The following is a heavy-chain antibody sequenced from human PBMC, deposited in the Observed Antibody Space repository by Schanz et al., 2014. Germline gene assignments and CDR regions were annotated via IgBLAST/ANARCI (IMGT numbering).Heavy chain of an antibody. CDR2: ISGSGGST. CDR3: AKDPSHGDYDYYFDY. D-gene: IGHD3-22*01. CDR1: GFTFSTYA. Sequence: EVQLLDSGGGLVQPGGSRRLSCAASGFTFSTYAMSWVRQAPGKGLEWVSAISGSGGSTYYADSVKGRFTISRDNSKNTLYLQMNSLRAEDTAVYYCAKDPSHGDYDYYFDYWGQGTLVTVSS. V-gene: IGHV3-23*01. J-gene: IGHJ4*02.